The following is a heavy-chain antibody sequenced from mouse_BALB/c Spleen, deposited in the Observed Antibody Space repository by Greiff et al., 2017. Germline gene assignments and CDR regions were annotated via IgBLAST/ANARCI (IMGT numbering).Heavy chain of an antibody. Sequence: EVKLVESGGGLVQPGGSLKLSCAASGFTFSSYTMSWVRQTPEKRLEWVAYISNGGGSTYYPDTVKGRFTISRDNAKNTLYLQMSSLKSEDTAMYYCARRYLNYAMDYWGQGTSVTGSS. CDR2: ISNGGGST. CDR1: GFTFSSYT. V-gene: IGHV5-12-2*01. CDR3: ARRYLNYAMDY. J-gene: IGHJ4*01.